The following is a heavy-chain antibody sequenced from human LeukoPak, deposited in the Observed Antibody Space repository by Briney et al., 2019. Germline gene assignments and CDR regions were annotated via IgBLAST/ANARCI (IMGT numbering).Heavy chain of an antibody. V-gene: IGHV1-69*06. D-gene: IGHD7-27*01. CDR1: GGTFSSYA. Sequence: SVKVSCKASGGTFSSYAISWVRQAPGQGLEWMGGIIPIFGTANYAQKFQGRVTITADKSTSTAYMELSSLRSEDTAVYYCARPQDFGLTGMNAFDIWGQGTMVTVSS. CDR3: ARPQDFGLTGMNAFDI. J-gene: IGHJ3*02. CDR2: IIPIFGTA.